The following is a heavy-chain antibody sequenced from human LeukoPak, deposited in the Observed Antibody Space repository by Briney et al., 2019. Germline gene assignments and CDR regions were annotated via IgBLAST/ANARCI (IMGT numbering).Heavy chain of an antibody. Sequence: GASVKVSCKASGYTFTSYDINWVRQATGQGLEWMGWMSPNSGNTGYAQKFQGRDTITRNTSIGTAYMELSSLRSEDTAMYYCARDRMVRGVKGTDWFDPWGQGTLVTVSS. D-gene: IGHD3-10*01. J-gene: IGHJ5*02. CDR3: ARDRMVRGVKGTDWFDP. CDR2: MSPNSGNT. V-gene: IGHV1-8*03. CDR1: GYTFTSYD.